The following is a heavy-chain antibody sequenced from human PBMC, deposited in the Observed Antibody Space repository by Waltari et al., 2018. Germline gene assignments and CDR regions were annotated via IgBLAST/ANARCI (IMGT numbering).Heavy chain of an antibody. Sequence: EVQLVESGGGLVQPGRSLRLSCTASGFTFGDYAMSWFRQAPGKGLEWVGFIRSKAYGGTTEYAASVKGRFTISRDDSKSIAYLQMNSLKTEDTAVYYCTRVRHSGSYSPYYWGQGTLVTVSS. CDR3: TRVRHSGSYSPYY. V-gene: IGHV3-49*03. CDR2: IRSKAYGGTT. J-gene: IGHJ4*02. D-gene: IGHD1-26*01. CDR1: GFTFGDYA.